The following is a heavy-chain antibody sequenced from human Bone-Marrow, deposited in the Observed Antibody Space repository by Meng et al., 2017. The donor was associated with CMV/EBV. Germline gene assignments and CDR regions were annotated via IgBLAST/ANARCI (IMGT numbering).Heavy chain of an antibody. J-gene: IGHJ4*02. CDR1: GYTFPNFG. CDR3: AREVLPGSGFSFPMVRGAADY. V-gene: IGHV1-18*01. CDR2: ISTYKGAT. D-gene: IGHD3-10*01. Sequence: ASVKVPCKASGYTFPNFGIIWVRQAPGQGLEWMGWISTYKGATNYGQNFQGRVTMTTDTSRSTTYMELKSLRSDDTAIYYCAREVLPGSGFSFPMVRGAADYWGQGTLVTVSS.